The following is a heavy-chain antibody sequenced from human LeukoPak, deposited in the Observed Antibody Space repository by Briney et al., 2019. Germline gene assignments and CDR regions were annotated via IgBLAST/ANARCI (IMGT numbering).Heavy chain of an antibody. V-gene: IGHV4-31*03. CDR2: IYYSGST. CDR3: ARISVTTFDY. Sequence: PSETLSLTCTVSGGSISSGGFHWSWLRQYPGKGLEWIGYIYYSGSTYYNPSLKSRITISVDTSKNQFSLKLSSVTAADTAVYYCARISVTTFDYWGQGTLVTVSS. CDR1: GGSISSGGFH. J-gene: IGHJ4*02. D-gene: IGHD4-17*01.